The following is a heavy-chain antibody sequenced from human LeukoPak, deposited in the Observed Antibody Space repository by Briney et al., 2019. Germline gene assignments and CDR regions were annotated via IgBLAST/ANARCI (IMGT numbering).Heavy chain of an antibody. Sequence: SETLSLTCAVYGGSFSGYYWSWIRQPPGKGLEWIGEINHSGSTNYNPSLKSRVTISVDTSKNQFSLKLSSVTAADTAVYYCARGHTSDYGDYYYYGMDVWGQGTTVTVSS. J-gene: IGHJ6*02. D-gene: IGHD4-17*01. V-gene: IGHV4-34*01. CDR3: ARGHTSDYGDYYYYGMDV. CDR1: GGSFSGYY. CDR2: INHSGST.